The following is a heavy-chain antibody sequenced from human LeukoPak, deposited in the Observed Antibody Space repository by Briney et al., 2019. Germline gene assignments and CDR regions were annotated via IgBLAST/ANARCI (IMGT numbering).Heavy chain of an antibody. V-gene: IGHV3-7*04. CDR3: VKGDWYFES. D-gene: IGHD2-21*01. CDR2: VNQDGTEK. CDR1: GFNFGDSR. J-gene: IGHJ4*02. Sequence: PGGSLRLSCAASGFNFGDSRMTWVRPAPGKGLQWVANVNQDGTEKHFLDSVEGRFTISRDNAKKSLYLQMSSLRPEDTALYFCVKGDWYFESWGQGTLVTVSS.